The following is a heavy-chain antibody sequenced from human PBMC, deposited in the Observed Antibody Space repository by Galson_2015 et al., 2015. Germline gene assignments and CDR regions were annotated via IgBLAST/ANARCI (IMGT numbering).Heavy chain of an antibody. D-gene: IGHD2-15*01. J-gene: IGHJ2*01. CDR1: GGSLSSYY. CDR3: ARGDKEYWYFDL. Sequence: TLSLTCTVSGGSLSSYYWSWIRQPPGKGLEWIGYIYYSGSTNYNPSLKSRVTISVDTSKNQFSLKLSSVTAADTAVYYCARGDKEYWYFDLWGRGTLVTVSS. CDR2: IYYSGST. V-gene: IGHV4-59*01.